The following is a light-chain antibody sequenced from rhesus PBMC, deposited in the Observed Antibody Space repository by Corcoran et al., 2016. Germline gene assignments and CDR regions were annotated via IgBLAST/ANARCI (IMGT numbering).Light chain of an antibody. CDR3: SQHSSAFPT. CDR1: QSVSSY. CDR2: GAS. Sequence: QVILTQSPATLSLSPGERATLSCRASQSVSSYLAGYQQKPGQAPRLLINGASSRATGIPDRFMGSGSGIDFTLTISSLEPEDVGVYHCSQHSSAFPTFGQGTEVEIK. V-gene: IGKV3-10*01. J-gene: IGKJ1*01.